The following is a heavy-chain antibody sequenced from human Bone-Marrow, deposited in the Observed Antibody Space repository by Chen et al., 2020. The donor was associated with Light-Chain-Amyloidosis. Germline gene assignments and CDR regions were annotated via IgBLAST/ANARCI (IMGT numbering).Heavy chain of an antibody. Sequence: EVQLVESGGGLLQRGGSWSLSCAAPGFAFSSYALSWVRQAPGKGLGWVSTIGGGGGSRYYGDSVKGRLTISRDNSKNALFLQMNSLRAEDTAVYYCAKDISYDDILPGYPADAFDIWGQGTMVTVSS. J-gene: IGHJ3*02. D-gene: IGHD3-9*01. CDR2: IGGGGGSR. CDR1: GFAFSSYA. V-gene: IGHV3-23*04. CDR3: AKDISYDDILPGYPADAFDI.